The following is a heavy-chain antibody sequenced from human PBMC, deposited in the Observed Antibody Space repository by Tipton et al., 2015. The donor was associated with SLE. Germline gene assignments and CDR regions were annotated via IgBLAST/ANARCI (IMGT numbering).Heavy chain of an antibody. J-gene: IGHJ2*01. Sequence: TLSLTCTVSGGSLSSHYWGWIRQPPGKGLEWIGSIYYIGSTYYNPSLNRRVTISVDTPKNQFSLKLSSVTAADTAVYYCARGVQWGPAFDLWGRGTLVTVSS. D-gene: IGHD1-26*01. CDR2: IYYIGST. CDR3: ARGVQWGPAFDL. CDR1: GGSLSSHY. V-gene: IGHV4-59*11.